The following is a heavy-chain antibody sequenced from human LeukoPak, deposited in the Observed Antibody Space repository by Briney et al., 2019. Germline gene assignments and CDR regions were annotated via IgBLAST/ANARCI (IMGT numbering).Heavy chain of an antibody. CDR1: GFTFSSYE. D-gene: IGHD3-10*01. J-gene: IGHJ5*02. CDR3: ARNNNYYGDPGWFDP. V-gene: IGHV3-48*03. Sequence: GGSLRLSCAASGFTFSSYEMNWVRQAPGKGLEWVSYISSSGSTIYYADSVKGRFTISRDNAKNSLYPQMNSLRAEDTAVYYCARNNNYYGDPGWFDPWGQGTLVTVSS. CDR2: ISSSGSTI.